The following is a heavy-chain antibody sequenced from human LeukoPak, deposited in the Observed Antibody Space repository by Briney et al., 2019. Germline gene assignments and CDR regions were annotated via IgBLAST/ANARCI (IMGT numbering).Heavy chain of an antibody. Sequence: PSETLSLTCTVSDGSISGYSWSWIRQPPGKGLEWIGYIYYSGDTNYNPSLKNRVSLSVDTSRSQLSLQLSSVTTADTAVYYCVRGPYGASISKWFDPWGQGILVTVSS. J-gene: IGHJ5*02. V-gene: IGHV4-59*01. CDR2: IYYSGDT. CDR3: VRGPYGASISKWFDP. D-gene: IGHD4/OR15-4a*01. CDR1: DGSISGYS.